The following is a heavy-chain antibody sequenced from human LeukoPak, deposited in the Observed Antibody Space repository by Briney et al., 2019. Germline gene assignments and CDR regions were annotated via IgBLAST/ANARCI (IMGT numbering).Heavy chain of an antibody. D-gene: IGHD1-1*01. J-gene: IGHJ3*02. CDR3: ARRWYSWHDHAFDI. V-gene: IGHV4-59*08. CDR1: GGSINSYY. Sequence: PSETLSLTCTVSGGSINSYYWSWIRQPPGKGLEWIGYSHYSGNTNYNPSLKSRVAISVDTSKNQFSLTLSSVTAADTAVYYCARRWYSWHDHAFDIWGQGTMVTVSS. CDR2: SHYSGNT.